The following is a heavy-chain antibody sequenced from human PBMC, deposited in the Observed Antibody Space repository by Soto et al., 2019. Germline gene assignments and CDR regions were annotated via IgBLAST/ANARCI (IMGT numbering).Heavy chain of an antibody. D-gene: IGHD1-26*01. V-gene: IGHV3-30*03. CDR3: ARSPYSVSYLAYFDY. CDR1: GFTFSSYG. J-gene: IGHJ4*02. CDR2: ISYDGSNK. Sequence: QVQLVESGGGVVQPGRSLRLFCAASGFTFSSYGMHWVRRAPGKGLEWVAVISYDGSNKYYADSVKGRFTISRDNSKNTLYLQMNSLRAEDTAVYYCARSPYSVSYLAYFDYWGQGTLVTVSS.